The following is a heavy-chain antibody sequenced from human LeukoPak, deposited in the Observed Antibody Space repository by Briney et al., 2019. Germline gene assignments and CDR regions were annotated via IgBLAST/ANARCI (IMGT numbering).Heavy chain of an antibody. J-gene: IGHJ4*02. CDR2: INHSGST. Sequence: SETLSLTCAVYGGSFSGYYWSWIRQPPGKGLEWIGEINHSGSTNYNPSLKSRVTISVDTSKNQFSLKLGSVTAADTAVYYCARTSWGIDYWGQGTLVTVSS. D-gene: IGHD7-27*01. V-gene: IGHV4-34*01. CDR1: GGSFSGYY. CDR3: ARTSWGIDY.